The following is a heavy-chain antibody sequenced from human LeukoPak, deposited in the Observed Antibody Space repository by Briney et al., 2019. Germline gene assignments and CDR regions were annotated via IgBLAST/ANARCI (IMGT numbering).Heavy chain of an antibody. CDR3: AKDGGWFGELGEIDY. J-gene: IGHJ4*02. CDR1: GFTFSSYG. Sequence: GGSLRLSCAASGFTFSSYGMHWLRQAPGKGLEWVAFIRYDGSNKYYADSVKGRFTISRDNSKNTLYLQMNSLRAEDTAVYYCAKDGGWFGELGEIDYWGQGTLVTVSS. CDR2: IRYDGSNK. D-gene: IGHD3-10*01. V-gene: IGHV3-30*02.